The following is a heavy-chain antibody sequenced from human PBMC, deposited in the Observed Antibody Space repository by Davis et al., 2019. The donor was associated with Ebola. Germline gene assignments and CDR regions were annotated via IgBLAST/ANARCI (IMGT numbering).Heavy chain of an antibody. CDR3: ARDWSGY. V-gene: IGHV1-18*04. CDR1: GYNFTGYY. CDR2: ISTNNGNT. D-gene: IGHD3-3*01. Sequence: ASVKVSCKASGYNFTGYYMHWVRQAPGQGLEWMGWISTNNGNTNYAQKFQDRVTMTTDTSTSTVYMELRSLRSDDTAVYYCARDWSGYWGQGTLVTVSS. J-gene: IGHJ4*02.